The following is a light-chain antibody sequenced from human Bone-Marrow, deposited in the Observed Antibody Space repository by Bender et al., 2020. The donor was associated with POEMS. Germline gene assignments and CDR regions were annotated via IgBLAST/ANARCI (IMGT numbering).Light chain of an antibody. CDR3: CSYADNSVWV. Sequence: QSALTQPASVSGSPGQSITLSCTGISSDIGSYNFVSWYQYHPGKAPKLIIYEGSKRPSGVSNRFSGSKSGNTASLTISGLQAEDEADYYCCSYADNSVWVFGGGTKLTVL. J-gene: IGLJ3*02. CDR2: EGS. V-gene: IGLV2-23*01. CDR1: SSDIGSYNF.